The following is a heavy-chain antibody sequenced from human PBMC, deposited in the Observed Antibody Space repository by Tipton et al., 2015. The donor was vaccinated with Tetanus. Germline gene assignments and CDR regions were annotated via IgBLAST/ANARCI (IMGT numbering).Heavy chain of an antibody. Sequence: VQSGAEVKKPGASVKVSCKASGYTFTGYYIYWVRQSPGQGLEWMGWIDPNGRGTVYAQKFQGRVTMTRDTSISTAYMELGSLRSDDTAVYYCARDRGDYIYYGMDVWGPGTTVTVSS. CDR1: GYTFTGYY. J-gene: IGHJ6*02. D-gene: IGHD3-22*01. CDR3: ARDRGDYIYYGMDV. CDR2: IDPNGRGT. V-gene: IGHV1-2*02.